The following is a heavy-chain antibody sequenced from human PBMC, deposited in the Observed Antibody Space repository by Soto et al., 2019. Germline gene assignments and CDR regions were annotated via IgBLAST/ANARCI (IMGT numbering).Heavy chain of an antibody. J-gene: IGHJ4*02. D-gene: IGHD3-22*01. Sequence: SETLSLTCTVSGGSVSSGSYYWSWIRQPPGKGLEWIGYIYYSGSTNYNPSLKSRVTISVDTSKNQFSLKLSSVTAADTAVYYCARDRGDYYDSSGYYYGGFDYWGQGTLVTVSS. CDR3: ARDRGDYYDSSGYYYGGFDY. CDR2: IYYSGST. V-gene: IGHV4-61*01. CDR1: GGSVSSGSYY.